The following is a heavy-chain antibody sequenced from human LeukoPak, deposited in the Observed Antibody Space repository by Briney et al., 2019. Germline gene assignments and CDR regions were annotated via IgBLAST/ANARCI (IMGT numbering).Heavy chain of an antibody. V-gene: IGHV4-4*07. J-gene: IGHJ6*02. D-gene: IGHD3-22*01. CDR2: IYTSGST. Sequence: PSETLSLTCTVSGGSISSYYWSWIRQPAGKGLEWIGRIYTSGSTNYNPSLKGRVTMSVDTSKNQFSLKLSSVTAADTAVYYCASNYYDSSGYPYYYGMDVWGQGTTVTVSS. CDR1: GGSISSYY. CDR3: ASNYYDSSGYPYYYGMDV.